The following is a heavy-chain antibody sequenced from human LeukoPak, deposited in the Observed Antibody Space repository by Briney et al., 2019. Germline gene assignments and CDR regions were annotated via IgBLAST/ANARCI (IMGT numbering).Heavy chain of an antibody. J-gene: IGHJ3*01. D-gene: IGHD3-10*01. Sequence: TGGSLRLSCAASGFTFSSYAMSWVRQAPGKGLEWVSAISGSGGRTYYADSVRGRFTISRDNSKNTLYLQMNSLRAEDRAAYYCAKDRLQSGSGSYYHDAFDFWGQGTMVTVS. CDR2: ISGSGGRT. V-gene: IGHV3-23*01. CDR1: GFTFSSYA. CDR3: AKDRLQSGSGSYYHDAFDF.